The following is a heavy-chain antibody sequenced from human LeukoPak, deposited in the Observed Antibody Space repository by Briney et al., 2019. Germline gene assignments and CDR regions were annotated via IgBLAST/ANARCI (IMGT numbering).Heavy chain of an antibody. CDR3: ARGSAIVGATGYYNGMDV. CDR2: IWYDGSNG. D-gene: IGHD1-26*01. CDR1: GFTFSNYG. J-gene: IGHJ6*02. Sequence: GGSLRLSCAASGFTFSNYGMHWVRQAPGKGLEWVAVIWYDGSNGYYADSVKGRFTISRDNSKNTLYLQMNSLRAEDTAVYYCARGSAIVGATGYYNGMDVWGQGTTVTVSS. V-gene: IGHV3-33*01.